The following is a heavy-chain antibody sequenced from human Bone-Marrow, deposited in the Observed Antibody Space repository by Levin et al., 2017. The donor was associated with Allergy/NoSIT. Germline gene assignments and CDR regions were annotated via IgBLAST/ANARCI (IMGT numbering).Heavy chain of an antibody. Sequence: TGGSLRLSCAASGFTFSSYEMNWVRQAPGKGLEWVAYISSSGTTIYYADSVQGRFTISRDSAKNSLYLQMNSLRVEDTAVYYCARETGDFDYWGQGTLVTVSS. CDR2: ISSSGTTI. CDR1: GFTFSSYE. V-gene: IGHV3-48*03. J-gene: IGHJ4*02. CDR3: ARETGDFDY. D-gene: IGHD7-27*01.